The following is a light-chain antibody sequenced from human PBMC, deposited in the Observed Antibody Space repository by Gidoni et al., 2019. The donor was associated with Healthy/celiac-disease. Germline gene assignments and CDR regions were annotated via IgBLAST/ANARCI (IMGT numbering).Light chain of an antibody. CDR3: QQRSNWPPIT. CDR1: QSVSGY. CDR2: EAS. Sequence: EIVLTQSPATLSLSPGDRATLSCRSSQSVSGYLAWYQQTPGQAHRILIYEASNRATGIPARFSGSGSGTDFTLTISSLEPEDFAVYYCQQRSNWPPITVGPGTKVDIK. V-gene: IGKV3-11*01. J-gene: IGKJ3*01.